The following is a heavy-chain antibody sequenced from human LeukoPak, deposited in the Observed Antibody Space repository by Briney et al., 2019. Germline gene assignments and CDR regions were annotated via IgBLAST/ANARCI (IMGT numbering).Heavy chain of an antibody. D-gene: IGHD3-16*01. CDR3: ARGGGWGIVF. V-gene: IGHV4-59*01. CDR2: IYFSANT. J-gene: IGHJ4*02. CDR1: GGSISSYY. Sequence: PSETLSLTCSVSGGSISSYYWSWIRQPPGKGLEWTGYIYFSANTNYNPSLKSRVTMSVDTSKNQFSLKLKSVTGADTAIYYCARGGGWGIVFWGQGILVTVSS.